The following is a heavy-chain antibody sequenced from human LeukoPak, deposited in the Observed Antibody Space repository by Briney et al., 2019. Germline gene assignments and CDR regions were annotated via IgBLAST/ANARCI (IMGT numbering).Heavy chain of an antibody. CDR3: ARDLIRDPRFDP. J-gene: IGHJ5*02. D-gene: IGHD3-10*01. Sequence: ASVKVSCKASGYTFTSYYMHWVRQAPGQGLEWMGIINPSGGGTSYAQKFQGRVTMTRDTSTSTVYMELSSLRSEDTAVYYCARDLIRDPRFDPWGQGTLVTVSS. CDR2: INPSGGGT. CDR1: GYTFTSYY. V-gene: IGHV1-46*01.